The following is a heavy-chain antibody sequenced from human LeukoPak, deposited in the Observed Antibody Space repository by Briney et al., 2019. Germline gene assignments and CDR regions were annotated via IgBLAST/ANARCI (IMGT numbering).Heavy chain of an antibody. CDR1: GFTFSSYG. CDR2: IRYDGSNK. J-gene: IGHJ4*02. V-gene: IGHV3-30*02. D-gene: IGHD1-14*01. CDR3: AKGPLGTNPPRPSEFDY. Sequence: SGGSLRLSCAASGFTFSSYGMHWVRQAPGKGLEWVAFIRYDGSNKYYADSVKGRFTISRDNSKNTLYLQMNSLRAEDTAVYYCAKGPLGTNPPRPSEFDYWGQGTLVTVSS.